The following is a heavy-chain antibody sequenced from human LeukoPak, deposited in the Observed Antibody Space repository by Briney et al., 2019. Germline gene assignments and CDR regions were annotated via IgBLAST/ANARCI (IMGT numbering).Heavy chain of an antibody. J-gene: IGHJ4*02. CDR2: MYPVDSDT. Sequence: GESLKISCKGSGYSFTTYWIGWVRQMPGKGLNWMGIMYPVDSDTRYSPSFEGQVTISADKSLSTAYLQWSSLKASDTAMYYCATRFGLGSSSFDHWGQGTLVTVSS. D-gene: IGHD3-10*01. CDR1: GYSFTTYW. CDR3: ATRFGLGSSSFDH. V-gene: IGHV5-51*01.